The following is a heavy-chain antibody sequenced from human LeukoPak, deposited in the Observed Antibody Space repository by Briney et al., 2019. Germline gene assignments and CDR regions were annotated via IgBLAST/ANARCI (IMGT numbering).Heavy chain of an antibody. CDR3: ATGYSGSYADY. Sequence: ASVKVSCKASGYTFTSYDVKCVLQATGQGLEWMGLINPNSGNTGYAQKFQGRVPMTRKTSISTAYMELSSLRSEATAVYYCATGYSGSYADYWGQGSLVNVSS. V-gene: IGHV1-8*01. CDR1: GYTFTSYD. CDR2: INPNSGNT. D-gene: IGHD1-26*01. J-gene: IGHJ4*02.